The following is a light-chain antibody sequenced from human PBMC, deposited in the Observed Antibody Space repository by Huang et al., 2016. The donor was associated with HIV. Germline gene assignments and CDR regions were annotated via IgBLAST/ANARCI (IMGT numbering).Light chain of an antibody. CDR2: GAS. CDR3: HQYNNWPFT. V-gene: IGKV3-15*01. Sequence: EIVMTQSPATLSVSPGERPTLSCRASQRVSSNLAWYQQKPGQAPRLLIYGASARAADIPARFSGSWSGTEFNLAISSLQSEDFAVYFCHQYNNWPFTFGPGTKVDIK. J-gene: IGKJ3*01. CDR1: QRVSSN.